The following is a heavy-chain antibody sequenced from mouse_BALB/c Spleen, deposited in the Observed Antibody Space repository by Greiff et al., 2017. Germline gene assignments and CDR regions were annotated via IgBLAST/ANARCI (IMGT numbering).Heavy chain of an antibody. D-gene: IGHD1-1*01. J-gene: IGHJ4*01. CDR3: ARKGYGSSYAMDY. Sequence: EVNVVESGGGLVQPGGSRKLSCAASGFTFSSFGMHWVRQAPEKGLEWVAYISSGSSTIYYADTVKGRFTISRDNPKNTLFLQMTSLRSEDTAMYYCARKGYGSSYAMDYWGQGTSVTVSS. V-gene: IGHV5-17*02. CDR2: ISSGSSTI. CDR1: GFTFSSFG.